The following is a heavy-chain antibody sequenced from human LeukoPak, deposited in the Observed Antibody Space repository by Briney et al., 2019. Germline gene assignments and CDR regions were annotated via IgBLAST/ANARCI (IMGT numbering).Heavy chain of an antibody. Sequence: GSLRLSCAASGFSISNSVMCWVRQAPGKGLEWVSLIVASSGSTFYADSVKGRFTISRNSSKNTMYLQMNSLRGEDMAVYYCAKGAYDYIEMGYFDYWGQGTLVTVSS. CDR1: GFSISNSV. J-gene: IGHJ4*02. D-gene: IGHD5-12*01. CDR3: AKGAYDYIEMGYFDY. V-gene: IGHV3-23*01. CDR2: IVASSGST.